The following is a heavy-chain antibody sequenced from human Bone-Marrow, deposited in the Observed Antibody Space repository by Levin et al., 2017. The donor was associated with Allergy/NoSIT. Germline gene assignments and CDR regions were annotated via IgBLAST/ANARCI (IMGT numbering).Heavy chain of an antibody. CDR1: GFLFSSFG. CDR3: AKDSYYDSSGSLDY. J-gene: IGHJ4*02. V-gene: IGHV3-30*18. Sequence: PGGSLRLSCAASGFLFSSFGMHWVRRAPGKGLEWVAVISSDVNKKYYADSVKGRFTISRDSSNNTLYLQMDSLRADDTAVYYCAKDSYYDSSGSLDYWGQGTLVSVSS. D-gene: IGHD3-22*01. CDR2: ISSDVNKK.